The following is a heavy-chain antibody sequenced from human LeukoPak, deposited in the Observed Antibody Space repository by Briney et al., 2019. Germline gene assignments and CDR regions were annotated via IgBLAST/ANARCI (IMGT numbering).Heavy chain of an antibody. CDR2: IYSGGNT. V-gene: IGHV3-53*01. CDR1: GLSVSGNY. Sequence: VGSLRLSCAASGLSVSGNYMSWVRQAPRKGLEWVSIIYSGGNTYYADSVKGGFTISRDNSKSTLYLQMNSLRAEDTAVYYCARGTYCSSTSCDVVDIARDHLDYWGQGTLVTVSS. D-gene: IGHD2-2*01. CDR3: ARGTYCSSTSCDVVDIARDHLDY. J-gene: IGHJ4*02.